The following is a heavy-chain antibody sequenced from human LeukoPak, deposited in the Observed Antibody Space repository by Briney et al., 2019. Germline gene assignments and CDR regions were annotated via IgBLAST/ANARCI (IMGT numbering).Heavy chain of an antibody. CDR2: IKSKTDGGTT. V-gene: IGHV3-15*01. J-gene: IGHJ4*02. CDR3: TTQLLWFGESLGY. D-gene: IGHD3-10*01. Sequence: GGSLRLSCAASGFXFSNAWMSWVRQAPGKGLEWVGRIKSKTDGGTTDYAAPVKGRFTISRDDSKNTLYLQMNSLKTEDTAVYYCTTQLLWFGESLGYWGQGTLVTVSS. CDR1: GFXFSNAW.